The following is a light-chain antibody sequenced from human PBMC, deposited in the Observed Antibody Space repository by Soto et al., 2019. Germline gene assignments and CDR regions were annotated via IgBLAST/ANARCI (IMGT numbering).Light chain of an antibody. CDR3: SSYAGSSTYV. CDR1: SSVIGTYNV. J-gene: IGLJ1*01. V-gene: IGLV2-23*01. CDR2: EAT. Sequence: ALTQPASVSGSPGQSITISCTGTSSVIGTYNVVSWYQQHPGKAPKVMIYEATKRPSGVSNRFSGSKSGNTASLTISGLQAEDEADYYCSSYAGSSTYVFGTGTKVTVL.